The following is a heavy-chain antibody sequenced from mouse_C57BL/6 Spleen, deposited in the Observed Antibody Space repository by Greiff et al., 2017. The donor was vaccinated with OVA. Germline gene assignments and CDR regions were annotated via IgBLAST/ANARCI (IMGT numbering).Heavy chain of an antibody. CDR1: GFTFSSYA. D-gene: IGHD1-1*01. V-gene: IGHV5-9-1*02. CDR2: ISSGGDYI. CDR3: TRVNYGSSYVPSYWYFDV. Sequence: EVKLMESGEGLVKPGGSLKLSCAASGFTFSSYAMSWVRQTPEKRLEWVAYISSGGDYIDYADTVKGRFTISRDNARNTLYLQMSSLKSEDTAMYYCTRVNYGSSYVPSYWYFDVWGTGTTVTVSS. J-gene: IGHJ1*03.